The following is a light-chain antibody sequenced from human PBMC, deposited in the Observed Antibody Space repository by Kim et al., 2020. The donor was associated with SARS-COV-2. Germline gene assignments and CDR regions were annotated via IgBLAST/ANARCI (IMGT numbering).Light chain of an antibody. CDR1: QSVSSN. Sequence: SVSPGERATVSCRASQSVSSNLAWYQQKPGQAPRLLIYGAYTRATGIPARFSGGGSGTEFTLTISSLQSEDSAVYYCQQYSDWPSFGQGTKVDIK. CDR2: GAY. V-gene: IGKV3-15*01. J-gene: IGKJ1*01. CDR3: QQYSDWPS.